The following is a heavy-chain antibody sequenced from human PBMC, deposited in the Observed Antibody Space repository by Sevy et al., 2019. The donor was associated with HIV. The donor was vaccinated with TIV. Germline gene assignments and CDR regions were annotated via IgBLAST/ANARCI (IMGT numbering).Heavy chain of an antibody. J-gene: IGHJ6*04. CDR3: ARDHVKDGDLGDYYYYAMDV. V-gene: IGHV3-11*01. CDR2: LSSSDSTI. CDR1: GFTFSDYY. Sequence: GGSLRLSCAASGFTFSDYYMSWIRQAPGKGLEWISYLSSSDSTIYYADSVKGRFTISRDNAKNSMYLQMNSLRAEDTAVYYCARDHVKDGDLGDYYYYAMDVWGKGTTVTVSS. D-gene: IGHD4-17*01.